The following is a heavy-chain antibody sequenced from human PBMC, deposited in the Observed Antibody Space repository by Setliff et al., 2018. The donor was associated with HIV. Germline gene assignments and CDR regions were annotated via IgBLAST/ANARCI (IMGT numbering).Heavy chain of an antibody. CDR2: ISYDGSNK. V-gene: IGHV3-30*04. CDR3: ARVPYFSFWSGYFDIYGMDV. CDR1: GFTFSSYA. D-gene: IGHD3-3*01. Sequence: PGGSLRLSCAASGFTFSSYAMHWVRQAPGKGLEWVAVISYDGSNKHYADSVKGRFTISRDNSKNTVYLQMNSLRAEDTAVYYCARVPYFSFWSGYFDIYGMDVWGQGTAVTVSS. J-gene: IGHJ6*02.